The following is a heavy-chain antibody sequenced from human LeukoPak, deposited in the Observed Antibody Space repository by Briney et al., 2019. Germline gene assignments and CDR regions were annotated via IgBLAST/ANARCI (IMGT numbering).Heavy chain of an antibody. CDR3: AKDQGEEPDSRFWSGSGAFDI. CDR2: ISYDGSTK. D-gene: IGHD3-3*02. V-gene: IGHV3-30*18. Sequence: GGSLRLSCTASGFTFSTYGMHWVRQAPGKGLEWVTLISYDGSTKYYSDSVKGRFTLSRDNSKNTLYLQMNSLRAEDTAVYYCAKDQGEEPDSRFWSGSGAFDIWGQGTMVTVSS. J-gene: IGHJ3*02. CDR1: GFTFSTYG.